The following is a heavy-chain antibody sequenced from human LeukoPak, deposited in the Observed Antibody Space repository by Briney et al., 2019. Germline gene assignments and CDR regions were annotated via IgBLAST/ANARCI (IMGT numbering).Heavy chain of an antibody. CDR1: GITLSNYG. J-gene: IGHJ4*02. D-gene: IGHD3-22*01. CDR3: AKRGVVIRVILVGFHKQAYYFDS. Sequence: GGSLRLSCAVSGITLSNYGMSWVRQAPGKGLEWVAGISDSGGSTNYADSVKGRFTISRDNPKNTLYLQMNSLRAEDMAVYFCAKRGVVIRVILVGFHKQAYYFDSWGQGALVTVSS. V-gene: IGHV3-23*01. CDR2: ISDSGGST.